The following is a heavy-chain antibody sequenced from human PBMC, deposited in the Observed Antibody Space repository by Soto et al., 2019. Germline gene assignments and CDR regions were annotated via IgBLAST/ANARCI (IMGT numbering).Heavy chain of an antibody. CDR3: ARPGSSRLFGGWFDP. J-gene: IGHJ5*02. Sequence: SETLSLTCAVYGGSFSGYYWSWIRQPPGKGLEWIGEINHSGSTNYNPSLKSRVTISVDTSKNQFSLKLSSVTAADTAVYYCARPGSSRLFGGWFDPWGQGTLVTVSS. D-gene: IGHD1-26*01. V-gene: IGHV4-34*01. CDR2: INHSGST. CDR1: GGSFSGYY.